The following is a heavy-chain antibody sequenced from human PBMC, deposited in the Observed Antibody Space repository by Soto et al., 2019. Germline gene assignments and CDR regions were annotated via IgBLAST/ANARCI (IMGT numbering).Heavy chain of an antibody. Sequence: GGSLRLSCAASGFTFKTAWMNWVRQTPGKGLQWVSRINSDGSSTSYADSVKGRFTISRDNARNTLHLQMNSLRAEDAAVYYCAKGSASARPYYFDYWGQGALVTVSS. V-gene: IGHV3-74*01. CDR3: AKGSASARPYYFDY. D-gene: IGHD2-15*01. CDR1: GFTFKTAW. CDR2: INSDGSST. J-gene: IGHJ4*02.